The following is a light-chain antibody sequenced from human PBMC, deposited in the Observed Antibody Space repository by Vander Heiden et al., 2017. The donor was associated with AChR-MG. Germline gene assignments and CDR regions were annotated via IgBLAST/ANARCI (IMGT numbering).Light chain of an antibody. Sequence: RVTITCRASQSISSWLAWYQQKPGKAPNLLIYKASTLQSGVPSRFGGDGSGTEFTLTISSLQPDDFATYYCQQYNHYPWTFGQGTKVEIK. V-gene: IGKV1-5*03. CDR1: QSISSW. J-gene: IGKJ1*01. CDR3: QQYNHYPWT. CDR2: KAS.